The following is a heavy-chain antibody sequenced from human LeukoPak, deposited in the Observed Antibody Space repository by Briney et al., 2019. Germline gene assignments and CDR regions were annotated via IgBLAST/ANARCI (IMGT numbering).Heavy chain of an antibody. CDR1: GYTFTGYY. V-gene: IGHV1-2*03. Sequence: LAASVKVSCKASGYTFTGYYMHWVRQAPGQGLEWMGWINPNSGGTNYAQKFQGRVTMTRDTSISTAYMELSRLRSDDTAVYYCARAGSGYSGYGYYWGQGTLVTVSS. CDR2: INPNSGGT. D-gene: IGHD5-12*01. J-gene: IGHJ4*02. CDR3: ARAGSGYSGYGYY.